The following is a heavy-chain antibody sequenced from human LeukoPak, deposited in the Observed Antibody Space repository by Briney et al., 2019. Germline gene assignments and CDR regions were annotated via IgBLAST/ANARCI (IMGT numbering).Heavy chain of an antibody. D-gene: IGHD6-13*01. V-gene: IGHV1-2*02. J-gene: IGHJ4*02. CDR1: GYTFTGYY. CDR3: ARDRRSSSWYSGFDY. CDR2: INPNSGGT. Sequence: ASVKVSCKASGYTFTGYYMHWVRQAPGQGLEWMGWINPNSGGTNYAQKFQGRVTMTRDTSISTAYMELSRLRSDDTAVYYCARDRRSSSWYSGFDYWGQGTQVTVSS.